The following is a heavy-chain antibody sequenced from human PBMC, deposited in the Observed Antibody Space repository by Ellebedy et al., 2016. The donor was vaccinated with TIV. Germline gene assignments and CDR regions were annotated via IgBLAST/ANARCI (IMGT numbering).Heavy chain of an antibody. CDR3: ARERRTAFVVVAATGWYLDL. Sequence: SETLSLTCAVSGGSLRGYYWGWIRQPPGKGLEWIGSISYSGTTHYSPSLRGRASISVGTSKDQFSLNLISVTAADTAVYYCARERRTAFVVVAATGWYLDLWGRGTLVTVSS. CDR1: GGSLRGYY. D-gene: IGHD2-15*01. CDR2: ISYSGTT. V-gene: IGHV4-34*11. J-gene: IGHJ2*01.